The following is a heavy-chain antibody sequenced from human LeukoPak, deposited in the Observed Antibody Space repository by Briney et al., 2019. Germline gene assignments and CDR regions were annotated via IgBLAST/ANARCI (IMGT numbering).Heavy chain of an antibody. CDR1: GFTVTSSY. CDR3: ARHFRSSTSY. D-gene: IGHD2-2*01. CDR2: IYSGGGT. J-gene: IGHJ4*02. V-gene: IGHV3-66*04. Sequence: PGGSLRLSCAASGFTVTSSYMSWVRQAPGKGLDWVSVIYSGGGTYYADSVKGRFTISRDNSKNTLYLQMNSLRAEDTAMYYCARHFRSSTSYWGQGTLVTVSS.